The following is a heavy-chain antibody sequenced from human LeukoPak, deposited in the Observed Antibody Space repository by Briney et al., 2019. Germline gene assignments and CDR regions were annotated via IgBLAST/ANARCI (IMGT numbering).Heavy chain of an antibody. CDR3: ARKTGDDSSGYYFDY. CDR2: ISYDGTNK. CDR1: GFTFSGYA. D-gene: IGHD3-22*01. V-gene: IGHV3-30-3*01. Sequence: QPGRSLRLSCAASGFTFSGYAMHWVRQAPGKGLEWVTVISYDGTNKYYADSVKGRFTISRDNSKSTLYVQMNSLRPEDTAVYYCARKTGDDSSGYYFDYWGQGTLVTVSS. J-gene: IGHJ4*02.